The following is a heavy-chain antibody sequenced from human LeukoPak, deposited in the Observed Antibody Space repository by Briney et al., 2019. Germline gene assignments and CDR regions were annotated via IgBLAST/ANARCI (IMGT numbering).Heavy chain of an antibody. CDR2: ISGSGGST. D-gene: IGHD2/OR15-2a*01. J-gene: IGHJ3*02. CDR3: AKDPPVTTYYWDAFDI. V-gene: IGHV3-23*01. Sequence: PGRSLRLSCAASGFTFSSYAMSWVRQAPGKGLEWVSAISGSGGSTYYADSVKGRFTIFRDNSKNMLYLQMNSLRAEDTAVYYCAKDPPVTTYYWDAFDIWGQGTMVTVSS. CDR1: GFTFSSYA.